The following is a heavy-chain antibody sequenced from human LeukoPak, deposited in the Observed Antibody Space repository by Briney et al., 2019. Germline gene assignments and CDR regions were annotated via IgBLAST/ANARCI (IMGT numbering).Heavy chain of an antibody. CDR3: ARQHDSYYYYYIDV. V-gene: IGHV4-61*02. J-gene: IGHJ6*03. Sequence: PSQTLSLTCTVSGGSISSGSYYWSWIRQPAGKGLEWIGSLYHSDSAYYNTSLRSRVSMSVDTSKNQFSLTLSFVTAADTAVYYCARQHDSYYYYYIDVWGSGTTVTVSS. CDR1: GGSISSGSYY. CDR2: LYHSDSA.